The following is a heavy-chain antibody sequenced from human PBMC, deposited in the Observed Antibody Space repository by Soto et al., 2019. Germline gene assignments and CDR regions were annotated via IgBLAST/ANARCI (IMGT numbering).Heavy chain of an antibody. V-gene: IGHV3-20*04. J-gene: IGHJ6*02. CDR1: GIGFGDYG. CDR3: ARGEYTSRRGFDV. CDR2: ISWNGDNT. D-gene: IGHD6-6*01. Sequence: EVQLAESGGGVARPGGSRRLSCAASGIGFGDYGMTWVRRVPGKGLEWVAGISWNGDNTGYADFAKGRFTISRDNSKKSLLLEMNSLRVEDTAFYYCARGEYTSRRGFDVWGQGTPVTVSS.